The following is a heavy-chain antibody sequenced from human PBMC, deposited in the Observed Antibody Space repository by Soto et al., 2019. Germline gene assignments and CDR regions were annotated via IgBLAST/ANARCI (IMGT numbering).Heavy chain of an antibody. CDR3: ARARLVRGYSYGYRSQLDGMDV. V-gene: IGHV3-33*01. D-gene: IGHD5-18*01. CDR2: IWYDGSNK. Sequence: GGSLRLSCAASGFTFSSYGMHWVRQAPGKGLEWVAVIWYDGSNKYYADSVKGRFTISRDNSKNTLYLQMNSLRAEDTAVYYCARARLVRGYSYGYRSQLDGMDVWGQGTTVTVSS. CDR1: GFTFSSYG. J-gene: IGHJ6*02.